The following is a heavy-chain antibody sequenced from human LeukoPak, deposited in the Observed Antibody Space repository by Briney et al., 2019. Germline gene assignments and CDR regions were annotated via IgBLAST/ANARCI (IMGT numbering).Heavy chain of an antibody. D-gene: IGHD5-18*01. CDR1: GYSFTSYW. V-gene: IGHV5-51*01. J-gene: IGHJ4*02. Sequence: GESLKISCKGSGYSFTSYWIGWVRQTPGKGLEWMGLINPIDSDTRNSPSFQGQVTISADKSISTAYLQWSSLKASDTAMYYCARRGYSYGDYWGQGTLVTVSS. CDR2: INPIDSDT. CDR3: ARRGYSYGDY.